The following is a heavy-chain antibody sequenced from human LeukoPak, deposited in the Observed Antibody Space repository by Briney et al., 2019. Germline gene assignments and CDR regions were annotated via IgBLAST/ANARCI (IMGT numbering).Heavy chain of an antibody. CDR2: INPSGGSR. J-gene: IGHJ4*02. CDR3: ARDRMAAALYDY. D-gene: IGHD6-13*01. V-gene: IGHV1-46*01. CDR1: GYTFTTYY. Sequence: ASVKVSCKASGYTFTTYYMHWVRQAPGQGLEWMGHINPSGGSRWYSQKFQGRVTMTRDTSTSTVYMELGSLRSDDTAVYYCARDRMAAALYDYWGQGTLVTVSS.